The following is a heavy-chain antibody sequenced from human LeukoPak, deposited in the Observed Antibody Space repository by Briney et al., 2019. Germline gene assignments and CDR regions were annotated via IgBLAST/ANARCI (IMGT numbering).Heavy chain of an antibody. CDR3: VRYRDGEYDF. Sequence: GGSLRLSCAGSGFIFSSHWMIWVRQAPGKGLEWVANITQDGSEKYYVDSVKGRFTISRDNTKSSMYLEMNSLRAEDTAVYYCVRYRDGEYDFWGQGSLVTVSS. V-gene: IGHV3-7*01. CDR1: GFIFSSHW. J-gene: IGHJ4*02. D-gene: IGHD4-17*01. CDR2: ITQDGSEK.